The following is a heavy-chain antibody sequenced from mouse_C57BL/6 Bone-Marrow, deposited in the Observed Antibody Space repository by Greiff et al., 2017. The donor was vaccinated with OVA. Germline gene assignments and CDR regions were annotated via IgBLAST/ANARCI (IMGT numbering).Heavy chain of an antibody. J-gene: IGHJ2*01. CDR1: GYTFTSYW. CDR2: IDPSDSYT. Sequence: QVHVKQPGAELVKPGASVKLSCKASGYTFTSYWMQWVKQRPGQGLEWIGEIDPSDSYTNYNQKFKGKATLTVDTSSSTAYMQLSSLTSEDSAVYYCARAPLYYYGSSYDDYWGQGTTLTVSS. CDR3: ARAPLYYYGSSYDDY. D-gene: IGHD1-1*01. V-gene: IGHV1-50*01.